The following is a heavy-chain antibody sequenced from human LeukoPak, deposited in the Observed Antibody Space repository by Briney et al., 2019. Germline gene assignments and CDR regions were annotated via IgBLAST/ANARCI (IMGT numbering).Heavy chain of an antibody. CDR1: GFTFSSYA. Sequence: GGSLRLSCAASGFTFSSYAMTWVRQAPGGGLECGSVISGSGGSTYYADSVKGRFTISRDNSKNTLYLQMNSLRAEDTAVYYCAKPQEYCYDSSGYFFDYWGQGTLVTVSS. CDR2: ISGSGGST. V-gene: IGHV3-23*01. J-gene: IGHJ4*02. D-gene: IGHD3-22*01. CDR3: AKPQEYCYDSSGYFFDY.